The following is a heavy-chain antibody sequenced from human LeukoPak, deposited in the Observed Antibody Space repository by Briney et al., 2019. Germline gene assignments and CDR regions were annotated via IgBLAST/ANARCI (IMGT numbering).Heavy chain of an antibody. J-gene: IGHJ1*01. D-gene: IGHD6-6*01. CDR2: IYHSGST. Sequence: SETLSLTCTVPGGSISTYYWNWIRQPPGKGLEWIGYIYHSGSTNYNPSLQSRVTISVDTSKNQFSLNLSSVTAADTVVYYRARGGAARLHFQIWGQGTLVTVSS. CDR3: ARGGAARLHFQI. CDR1: GGSISTYY. V-gene: IGHV4-59*01.